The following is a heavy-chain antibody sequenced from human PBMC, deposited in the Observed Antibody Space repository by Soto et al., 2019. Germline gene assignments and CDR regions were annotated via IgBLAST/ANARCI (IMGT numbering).Heavy chain of an antibody. V-gene: IGHV3-21*01. CDR1: GFTFSTYS. CDR3: AREYTAWPLAYGLDV. J-gene: IGHJ6*02. CDR2: ISSRSDI. D-gene: IGHD2-2*02. Sequence: WGSLILSCVGSGFTFSTYSINWVRQAPGKGLEWVSSISSRSDIYYADSVKGRFTISRDNAKNSVSLQMNSLRAEDTAVYYCAREYTAWPLAYGLDVWGQGITVTVSS.